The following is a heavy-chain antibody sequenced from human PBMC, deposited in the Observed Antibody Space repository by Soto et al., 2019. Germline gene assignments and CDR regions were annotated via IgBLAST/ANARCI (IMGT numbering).Heavy chain of an antibody. Sequence: LSLTCTVSDGSISSYYWSWIRQPPGKGLEWIGYIYYSGSTNYNPSLKSRVTISVDTSKNQFPLKLSSVTAADTAVYYCARYGSGSYYNEYFDYWGQGTLVTVSS. CDR1: DGSISSYY. V-gene: IGHV4-59*01. CDR2: IYYSGST. J-gene: IGHJ4*02. D-gene: IGHD3-10*01. CDR3: ARYGSGSYYNEYFDY.